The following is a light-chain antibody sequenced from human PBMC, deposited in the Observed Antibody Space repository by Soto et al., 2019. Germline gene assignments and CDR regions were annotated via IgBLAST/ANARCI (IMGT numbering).Light chain of an antibody. Sequence: DIVMTQSPDSLAVSLGERATINCKSSQNILYSSNNKNYLAWYQQKPGQPPKLLIYWASTRESGVPDRFGGSGSGTDFTLTISSLQAEDVAVYYCQQYYSTPYTFGQGTNLEIK. CDR1: QNILYSSNNKNY. CDR2: WAS. CDR3: QQYYSTPYT. J-gene: IGKJ2*01. V-gene: IGKV4-1*01.